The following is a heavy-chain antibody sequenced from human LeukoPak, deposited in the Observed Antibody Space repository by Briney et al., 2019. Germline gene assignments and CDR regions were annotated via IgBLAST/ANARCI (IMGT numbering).Heavy chain of an antibody. Sequence: GGSLRLSCAASGFTLSSYAMSWVRQAPGKGLEWVSAISDRGNTYHADSVKGRFTSSRDNAKNSLYLQMNSLRAEDTDLYYCARVLWGYCSGGSCYSRFVLDYWGQGTLVTVSS. CDR2: ISDRGNT. CDR3: ARVLWGYCSGGSCYSRFVLDY. V-gene: IGHV3-23*01. D-gene: IGHD2-15*01. CDR1: GFTLSSYA. J-gene: IGHJ4*02.